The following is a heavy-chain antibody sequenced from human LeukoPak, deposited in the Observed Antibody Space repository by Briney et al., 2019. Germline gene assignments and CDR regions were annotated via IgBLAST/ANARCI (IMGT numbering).Heavy chain of an antibody. CDR3: ARAAVVTIFPHLVFDF. D-gene: IGHD3-3*01. V-gene: IGHV4-61*08. Sequence: SETLSLTCTVSGDSFGSGGYYWSWVRQPPGKGLEWIGYVYYSGSTSYNPSLKSRVTMSVDVSKNQFSLRLSSVTAADTAVYSCARAAVVTIFPHLVFDFWGRGTLVSVSS. CDR2: VYYSGST. J-gene: IGHJ2*01. CDR1: GDSFGSGGYY.